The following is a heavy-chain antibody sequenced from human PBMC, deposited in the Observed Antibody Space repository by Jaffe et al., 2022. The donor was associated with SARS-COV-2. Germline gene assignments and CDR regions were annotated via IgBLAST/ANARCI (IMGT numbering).Heavy chain of an antibody. J-gene: IGHJ1*01. Sequence: QVHLQESGPGLVNPSQTLSLTCTVSGGSISGGDYYWSWIRQPPGKGLEWIGYIYDSGTTYYNPSLESRVTISVDTSENQFSLRLRSVTAADTAVYYCARDSDWGGYDSRGYYYLNCFQHWGQGTLVTVSS. CDR2: IYDSGTT. CDR3: ARDSDWGGYDSRGYYYLNCFQH. D-gene: IGHD3-22*01. V-gene: IGHV4-30-4*01. CDR1: GGSISGGDYY.